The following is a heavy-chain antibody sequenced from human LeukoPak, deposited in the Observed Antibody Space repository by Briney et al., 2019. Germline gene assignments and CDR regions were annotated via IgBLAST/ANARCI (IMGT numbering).Heavy chain of an antibody. CDR3: ARDYVTMVRGVNYYYYMDV. CDR2: IYHSGST. D-gene: IGHD3-10*01. V-gene: IGHV4-4*02. J-gene: IGHJ6*03. Sequence: SETLSLTCAVSGGSISSSNWWSWVRQPPGKGLEWIGEIYHSGSTNYNPSLKSRVTISVDKSKNQFSLKLSSVTAADTAVYYCARDYVTMVRGVNYYYYMDVWGKGTTVTISS. CDR1: GGSISSSNW.